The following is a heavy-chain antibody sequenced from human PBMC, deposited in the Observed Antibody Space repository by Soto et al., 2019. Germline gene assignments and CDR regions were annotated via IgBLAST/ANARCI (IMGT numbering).Heavy chain of an antibody. CDR2: ISARGGSY. CDR1: GFSFSSYA. CDR3: AKGSIEYSASVDN. D-gene: IGHD5-12*01. V-gene: IGHV3-23*01. J-gene: IGHJ4*02. Sequence: EVQLLESGGGLVQPGGSLRLSCVASGFSFSSYAMVWVRQAPGKGLEWVAVISARGGSYYFAATVKGRFTISIDNSKNLLSLEMTSLRAEYTAIYFCAKGSIEYSASVDNWGQGTLVLVSS.